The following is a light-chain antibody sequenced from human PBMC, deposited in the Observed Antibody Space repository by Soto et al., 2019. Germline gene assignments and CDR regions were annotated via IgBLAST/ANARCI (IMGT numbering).Light chain of an antibody. CDR1: QSVSSSF. CDR2: GAS. V-gene: IGKV3-20*01. Sequence: EIVLTQSPGTLSLSPGERATLSCRASQSVSSSFLAWYQQKPGQAPRLLIYGASSRATGIPDRFSGSGSGTDFTLTISRLEPEDFAVYYCQQYGSSPQTFSLGTKVEIK. J-gene: IGKJ1*01. CDR3: QQYGSSPQT.